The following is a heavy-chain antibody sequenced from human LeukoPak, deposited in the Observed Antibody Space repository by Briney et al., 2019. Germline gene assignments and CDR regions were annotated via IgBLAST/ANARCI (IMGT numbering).Heavy chain of an antibody. CDR1: GYTFTAAH. Sequence: ASVKVSCKASGYTFTAAHMHWVRQAPGQGLEWMGWINPNSGDTKYAQKFQGRVTMTRDTSLTTAYMELSGLRSDDTAVYYCARSYYNTRGYFNSWGQGTLVTVSS. V-gene: IGHV1-2*02. CDR3: ARSYYNTRGYFNS. D-gene: IGHD3-22*01. CDR2: INPNSGDT. J-gene: IGHJ5*02.